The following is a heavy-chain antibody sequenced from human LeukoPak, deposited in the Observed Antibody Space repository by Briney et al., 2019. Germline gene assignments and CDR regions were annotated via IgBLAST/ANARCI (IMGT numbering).Heavy chain of an antibody. CDR1: GGSISSGRYY. Sequence: PSETLSLTCTVSGGSISSGRYYWSWIRQPAGKGLEWIGRIYTSGSTNYNPSLKSRVTISVDTSKNQFSLKLSSVTAADTAVYYCAKEGGFGILTGYYDWGQGTLVTVSS. CDR3: AKEGGFGILTGYYD. CDR2: IYTSGST. D-gene: IGHD3-9*01. V-gene: IGHV4-61*02. J-gene: IGHJ4*02.